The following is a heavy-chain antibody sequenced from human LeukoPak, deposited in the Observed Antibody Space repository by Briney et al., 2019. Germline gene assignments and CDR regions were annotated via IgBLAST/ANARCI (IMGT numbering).Heavy chain of an antibody. V-gene: IGHV3-9*01. D-gene: IGHD1-26*01. CDR3: AKDERRYSGSYQGGPFDY. Sequence: GGSLRLSCAASGFTFDDYAMHWVRQAPGKGLEWVSGISWNSGSIGYADSVKGRFTISRDNAKNSLYLQMNSLRAEDTALYYCAKDERRYSGSYQGGPFDYWGQGTLVTVSS. J-gene: IGHJ4*02. CDR1: GFTFDDYA. CDR2: ISWNSGSI.